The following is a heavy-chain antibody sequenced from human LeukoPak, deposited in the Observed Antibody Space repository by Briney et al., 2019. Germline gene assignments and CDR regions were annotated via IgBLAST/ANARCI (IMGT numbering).Heavy chain of an antibody. Sequence: PSETLSLTCAVSGVSISPYYWAWIRQPPGKGLEWIGYIHTSGSNNQYPSLKSRVTISVDKSKNHFSLRLTSVTAADTAVYYCARLSAAVHLGAFDLWGQGTMLTVSS. J-gene: IGHJ3*01. CDR1: GVSISPYY. D-gene: IGHD3-3*01. CDR2: IHTSGSN. CDR3: ARLSAAVHLGAFDL. V-gene: IGHV4-4*09.